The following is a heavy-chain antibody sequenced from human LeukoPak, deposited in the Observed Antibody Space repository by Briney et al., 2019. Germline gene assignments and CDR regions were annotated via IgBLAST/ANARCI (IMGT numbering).Heavy chain of an antibody. CDR3: AKRGVVIRVILVGFHKEAYYFDS. J-gene: IGHJ4*02. CDR2: ISASGGGT. Sequence: PGGSLRLSCAVSGITLSNYGMSWVRQAPGKGLEWVAGISASGGGTNYADSVKGRFTISRDNPKNTLYLQMNSLSAEDTAVYFCAKRGVVIRVILVGFHKEAYYFDSWGQGALVTVSS. V-gene: IGHV3-23*01. D-gene: IGHD3-22*01. CDR1: GITLSNYG.